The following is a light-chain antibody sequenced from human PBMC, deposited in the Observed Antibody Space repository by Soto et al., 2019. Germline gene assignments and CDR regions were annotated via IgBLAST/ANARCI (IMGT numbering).Light chain of an antibody. J-gene: IGKJ4*01. CDR2: WAS. V-gene: IGKV4-1*01. Sequence: DVVMTQSPDSLALSLGERATINCKSSQSLLSSSDNRNYLAWFQQKVGQPPKLLIRWASTRESGVPDRFSASGSATDFTLTIISLQAEDVAVYYCQTYYRVPLTFGGGTKVELK. CDR1: QSLLSSSDNRNY. CDR3: QTYYRVPLT.